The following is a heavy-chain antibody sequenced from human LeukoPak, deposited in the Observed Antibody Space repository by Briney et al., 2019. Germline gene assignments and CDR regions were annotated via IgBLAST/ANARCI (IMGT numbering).Heavy chain of an antibody. J-gene: IGHJ3*01. CDR2: ISSRGGTI. CDR1: GFTFSSFE. CDR3: AREDDDWGPNTFDV. Sequence: GGSLRLSCAASGFTFSSFEMNWVRQAPGKGLEWVSYISSRGGTIYYADSVKGRFTISRDNAKNSLYLQMDSLRDEDTAVYYCAREDDDWGPNTFDVWGQGTVVAVSS. V-gene: IGHV3-48*03. D-gene: IGHD7-27*01.